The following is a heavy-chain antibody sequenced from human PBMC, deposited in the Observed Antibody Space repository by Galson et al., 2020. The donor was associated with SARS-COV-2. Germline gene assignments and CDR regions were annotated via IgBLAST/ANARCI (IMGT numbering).Heavy chain of an antibody. CDR3: ARPGSGSYFSYFDY. CDR2: ISYDGSNK. V-gene: IGHV3-30*04. Sequence: GGSLRLSCAASGFTFSSYAMHWVRQAPGKGLEWVAVISYDGSNKYYADSVTGRFTISRDNSKNTLYLQMNSLRAEDTAVYYCARPGSGSYFSYFDYWGQGTLVTVSS. D-gene: IGHD1-26*01. J-gene: IGHJ4*02. CDR1: GFTFSSYA.